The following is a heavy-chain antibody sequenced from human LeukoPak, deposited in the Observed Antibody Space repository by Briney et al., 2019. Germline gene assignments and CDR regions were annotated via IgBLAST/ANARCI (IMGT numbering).Heavy chain of an antibody. CDR3: ARLGIVGAAVDY. D-gene: IGHD1-26*01. CDR2: IYSGVST. V-gene: IGHV3-66*01. J-gene: IGHJ4*02. CDR1: GFTVSSNY. Sequence: GGSLRLSCAASGFTVSSNYMSWVRQAPGKGLEWVSVIYSGVSTYYADSVKCRFTISRDNSTNTLYLQMNSRRAEDTAVYYCARLGIVGAAVDYWGQGNLVTVSS.